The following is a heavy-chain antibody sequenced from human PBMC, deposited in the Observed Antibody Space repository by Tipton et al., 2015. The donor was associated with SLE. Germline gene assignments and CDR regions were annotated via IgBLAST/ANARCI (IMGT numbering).Heavy chain of an antibody. CDR2: IRSETYGGSP. CDR3: TRANYLGDLSLRGDY. CDR1: GFAFGDYA. Sequence: RSLRLSCATSGFAFGDYAMSWVRQAPGKGLEWLGFIRSETYGGSPEYAASVKGRFTISRDDSKSIAYLQMNSLDTEDTAIYYCTRANYLGDLSLRGDYWGQGTLVTVSS. D-gene: IGHD3-16*02. V-gene: IGHV3-49*04. J-gene: IGHJ4*02.